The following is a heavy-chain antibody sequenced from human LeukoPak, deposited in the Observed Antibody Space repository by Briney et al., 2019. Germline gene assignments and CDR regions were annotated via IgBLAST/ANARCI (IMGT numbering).Heavy chain of an antibody. V-gene: IGHV3-20*01. Sequence: GGSLRLSCAACGFTFDDYGMSWVRQAPGKGLEWVSGINWNGGSTGYADSVKGRFTIYRDNDKNSLYLQTNSLRDDDTALYHCASLHSSSWLDAFDIWGQGTMVTVSS. J-gene: IGHJ3*02. CDR3: ASLHSSSWLDAFDI. D-gene: IGHD6-13*01. CDR1: GFTFDDYG. CDR2: INWNGGST.